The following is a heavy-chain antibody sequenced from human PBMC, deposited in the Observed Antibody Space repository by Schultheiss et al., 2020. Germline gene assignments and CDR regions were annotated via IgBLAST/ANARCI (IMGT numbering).Heavy chain of an antibody. CDR3: AKGPLFELTGFDY. CDR1: GFTFSSYA. J-gene: IGHJ4*02. V-gene: IGHV3-30-3*01. CDR2: ISYDGSNK. D-gene: IGHD3-9*01. Sequence: GGSLRLSCAASGFTFSSYAMHWVRQAPGKGLEWVAVISYDGSNKYYADSVKGRFTISRDNSKNTLYLQMNSLRAEDTAVYYCAKGPLFELTGFDYWGQGTLVTVSS.